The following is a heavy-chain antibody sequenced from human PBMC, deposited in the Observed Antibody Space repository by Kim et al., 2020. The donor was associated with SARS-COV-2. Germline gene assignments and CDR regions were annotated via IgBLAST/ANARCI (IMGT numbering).Heavy chain of an antibody. Sequence: SETLSLTCAVYGGSFSGYYWSWIRQPPGKGLEWIGEINHSGSTNYNPSLKSRVTISVDTSKNQFSLKLSSVTAADTAVYYCATQPRSTDAFDIWGQGTM. V-gene: IGHV4-34*01. J-gene: IGHJ3*02. CDR3: ATQPRSTDAFDI. CDR1: GGSFSGYY. D-gene: IGHD2-2*01. CDR2: INHSGST.